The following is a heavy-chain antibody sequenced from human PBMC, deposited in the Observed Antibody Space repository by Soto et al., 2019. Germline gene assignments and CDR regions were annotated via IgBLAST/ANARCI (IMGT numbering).Heavy chain of an antibody. V-gene: IGHV1-69*13. CDR2: IIPIFGTA. CDR1: GGTFSSYD. CDR3: AKARSGYYYEGFLKNYFDY. J-gene: IGHJ4*02. Sequence: SVKVSCKASGGTFSSYDIRWVRQAPGQGLEWMGGIIPIFGTANYAQKFQGRVTITADESTSTAYMELSSLRAEDTAVYYCAKARSGYYYEGFLKNYFDYWGQATLVTVSS. D-gene: IGHD3-22*01.